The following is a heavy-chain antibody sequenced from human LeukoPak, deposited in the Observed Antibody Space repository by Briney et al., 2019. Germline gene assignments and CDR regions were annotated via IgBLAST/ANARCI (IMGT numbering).Heavy chain of an antibody. J-gene: IGHJ1*01. CDR2: ISGSGVST. CDR1: GFTFSNYW. Sequence: PGGSLRLSCAASGFTFSNYWMIWVRQAPGKGLEWVSAISGSGVSTSYADSVKGRFTISRDNSKNTLYLHMNSLRAEDTAIYFCAKDPANQLLYPAHFSHWGQGTLVTVSS. CDR3: AKDPANQLLYPAHFSH. D-gene: IGHD2-2*01. V-gene: IGHV3-23*01.